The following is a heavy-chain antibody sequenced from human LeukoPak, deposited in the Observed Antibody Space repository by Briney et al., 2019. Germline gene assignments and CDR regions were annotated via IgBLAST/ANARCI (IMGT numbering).Heavy chain of an antibody. V-gene: IGHV4-34*09. D-gene: IGHD2-8*01. CDR2: INHSGST. Sequence: SETLSLTCAVYGGSFSGYYWSWIRQPPGKGLEWIGEINHSGSTNYNPSLKSRVTISVDTSKNQFSPKLSSGTAADTAVYYCARDRTHGGNWFDPWGQGTLVTVSS. CDR3: ARDRTHGGNWFDP. CDR1: GGSFSGYY. J-gene: IGHJ5*02.